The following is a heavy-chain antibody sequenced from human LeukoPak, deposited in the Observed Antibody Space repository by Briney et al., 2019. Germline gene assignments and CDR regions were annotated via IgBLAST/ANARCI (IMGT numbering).Heavy chain of an antibody. J-gene: IGHJ4*02. CDR1: GFTFTSYW. V-gene: IGHV3-7*01. CDR2: IKQDGSEK. D-gene: IGHD6-13*01. CDR3: TREGILAGVDY. Sequence: GGSLRLSCAASGFTFTSYWMSWVRQAPGKGLEWVANIKQDGSEKNYVDSVKGRFTISRDNAKNSMSLQMNSLRAEDTAVYYCTREGILAGVDYWGQGSLVTVSS.